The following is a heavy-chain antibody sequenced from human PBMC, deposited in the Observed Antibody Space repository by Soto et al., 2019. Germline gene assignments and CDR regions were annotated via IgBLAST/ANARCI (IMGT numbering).Heavy chain of an antibody. CDR2: IIPIFGTA. J-gene: IGHJ6*02. D-gene: IGHD3-10*01. Sequence: GASVKVSCKASGGTFSSYAISWVRQAPGQGLEWMGGIIPIFGTANYAQKFQGRATITADKSTSTAYMELSSLRSEDTAVYYCARSYGSGSYKAYYYYYGMDVWGQGTTVTVSS. CDR3: ARSYGSGSYKAYYYYYGMDV. V-gene: IGHV1-69*06. CDR1: GGTFSSYA.